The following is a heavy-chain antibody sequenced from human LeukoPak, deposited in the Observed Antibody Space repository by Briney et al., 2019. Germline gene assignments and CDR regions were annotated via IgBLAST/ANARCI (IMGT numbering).Heavy chain of an antibody. J-gene: IGHJ4*02. V-gene: IGHV1-18*01. CDR2: ISAYNGNT. D-gene: IGHD3-9*01. Sequence: ASVKVSCKASGYTFTSYGISWVRQAPGQGLEWMGWISAYNGNTNYAQKLQGRVTMTTDTSTSTAYMELRSLRSDDTAVYYCARDLSDILTGYYGDWGQGTLVTVSS. CDR1: GYTFTSYG. CDR3: ARDLSDILTGYYGD.